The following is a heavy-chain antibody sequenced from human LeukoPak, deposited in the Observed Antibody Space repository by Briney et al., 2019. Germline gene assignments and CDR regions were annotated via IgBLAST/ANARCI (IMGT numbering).Heavy chain of an antibody. D-gene: IGHD5-18*01. V-gene: IGHV3-7*01. CDR1: GFTFSSSW. Sequence: GGSLRLSCAASGFTFSSSWMDWVSQAPGKGLEWVASINPDGNKKYSADSVKGRFTISRDNAENSLYLQMNSLRVEDTAFYYCARDLAYSRLDYWGQGMLVTVSS. CDR2: INPDGNKK. J-gene: IGHJ4*02. CDR3: ARDLAYSRLDY.